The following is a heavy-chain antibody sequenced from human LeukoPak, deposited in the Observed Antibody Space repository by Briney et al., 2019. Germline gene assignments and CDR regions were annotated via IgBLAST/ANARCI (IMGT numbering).Heavy chain of an antibody. D-gene: IGHD5-12*01. CDR2: ISYSGST. CDR3: VRGYSGYPYYLDY. CDR1: GGSFSGYY. V-gene: IGHV4-59*08. Sequence: PSETLSLTCAVYGGSFSGYYWSWIRQPPGKGLEWIGYISYSGSTSSHPSLKSRVIISLDMSKSQFSLKLTSVTAADTAVYYCVRGYSGYPYYLDYWGQGTLVTASS. J-gene: IGHJ4*02.